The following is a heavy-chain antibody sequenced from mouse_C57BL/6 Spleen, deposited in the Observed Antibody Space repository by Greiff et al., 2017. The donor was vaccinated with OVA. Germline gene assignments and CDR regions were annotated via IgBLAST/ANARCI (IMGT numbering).Heavy chain of an antibody. CDR1: GFTFSSYA. J-gene: IGHJ4*01. V-gene: IGHV5-4*03. CDR2: ISDGGSYT. Sequence: DVKLVESGGGLVKPGGSLKLSCAASGFTFSSYAMSWVRQTPEKRLEWVATISDGGSYTYYPDNVKGRFTISRDNAKNNLYLQMSHLKSEDTAMYYCARGDGAMDYWGQGTSVTVSS. CDR3: ARGDGAMDY.